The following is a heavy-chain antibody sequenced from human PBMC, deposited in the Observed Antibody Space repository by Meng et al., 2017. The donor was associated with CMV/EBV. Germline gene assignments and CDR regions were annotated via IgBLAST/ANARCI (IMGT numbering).Heavy chain of an antibody. Sequence: ASVKVSCKASGYTFTGYYMHWVRQAPGQGLEWMGWINPNSGGTNYAQKFQGRVTMTRDTSISTAYMELSRLRSDDTAVYYCARVTSNRNIVVVPAAMVYWGQGTLVTVSS. D-gene: IGHD2-2*01. CDR3: ARVTSNRNIVVVPAAMVY. CDR1: GYTFTGYY. V-gene: IGHV1-2*02. CDR2: INPNSGGT. J-gene: IGHJ4*02.